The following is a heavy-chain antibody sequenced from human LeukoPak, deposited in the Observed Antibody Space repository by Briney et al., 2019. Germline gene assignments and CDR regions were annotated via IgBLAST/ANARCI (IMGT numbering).Heavy chain of an antibody. D-gene: IGHD6-13*01. CDR2: IRSKAYGGTT. Sequence: GRSLRLSCSASGFTFDNYAMTWVRQAPGKGLEWVGFIRSKAYGGTTEYAASVKGRFTISRDDSKGIAYLQMNGLKAEDTAVYYCTRAAGFHYYYYMDVWGNGTTVTVSS. J-gene: IGHJ6*03. CDR1: GFTFDNYA. V-gene: IGHV3-49*04. CDR3: TRAAGFHYYYYMDV.